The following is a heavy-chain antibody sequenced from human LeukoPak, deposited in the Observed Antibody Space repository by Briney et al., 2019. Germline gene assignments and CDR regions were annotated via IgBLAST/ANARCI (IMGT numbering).Heavy chain of an antibody. CDR1: AFTFSSYS. CDR3: ARDQEDEPFDY. J-gene: IGHJ4*02. Sequence: GGSLRLSCAASAFTFSSYSMNWVRQAQGKGLEWVSSISSSSSYIYYADSVKGRFTISRDNAKNSLSLQMNSLTAEDTAVYYCARDQEDEPFDYWGQGTLVTVSS. V-gene: IGHV3-21*01. CDR2: ISSSSSYI.